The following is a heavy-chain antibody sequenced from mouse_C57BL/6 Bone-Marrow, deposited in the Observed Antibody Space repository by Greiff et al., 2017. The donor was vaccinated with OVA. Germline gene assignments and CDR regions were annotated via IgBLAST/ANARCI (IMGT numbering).Heavy chain of an antibody. Sequence: QVHVKQSGAELVRPGASVTLSCKASGYTFTDYEMHWVKQTPVHGLEWIGAIDPETGGTAYNQKFKGKAILTADKSSSTAYMELRSLTSEDSAVYYCTREGIGYYYWGQGTTLTVSS. CDR3: TREGIGYYY. CDR1: GYTFTDYE. V-gene: IGHV1-15*01. D-gene: IGHD1-1*01. CDR2: IDPETGGT. J-gene: IGHJ2*01.